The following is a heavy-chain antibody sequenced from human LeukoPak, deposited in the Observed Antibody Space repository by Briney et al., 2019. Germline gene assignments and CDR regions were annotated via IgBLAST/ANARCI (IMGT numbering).Heavy chain of an antibody. Sequence: PGGSLRLSCAASGFTFSSYAMSWVRQAPGKGLEWVSAISGSGGSTYYADSVKGRFTISRDNSKNTLYLQMNSLRAEDTAVYYCARDSPGYSYGEIDYWGQGTLVTVSS. CDR3: ARDSPGYSYGEIDY. V-gene: IGHV3-23*01. CDR2: ISGSGGST. CDR1: GFTFSSYA. D-gene: IGHD5-18*01. J-gene: IGHJ4*02.